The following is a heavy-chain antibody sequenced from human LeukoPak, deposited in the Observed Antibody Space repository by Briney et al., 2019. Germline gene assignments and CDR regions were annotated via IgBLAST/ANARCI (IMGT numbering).Heavy chain of an antibody. CDR3: ARGIQLWFEIDY. CDR1: GGTFSNYA. Sequence: SVKVSCKASGGTFSNYAISWVRQAPGQGLEWMGRIIPILGIANYAQKFQGRVTITADKSTSTAYMELSSLRSEDTAVYYCARGIQLWFEIDYWGQGTLVTVSS. J-gene: IGHJ4*02. V-gene: IGHV1-69*04. D-gene: IGHD5-18*01. CDR2: IIPILGIA.